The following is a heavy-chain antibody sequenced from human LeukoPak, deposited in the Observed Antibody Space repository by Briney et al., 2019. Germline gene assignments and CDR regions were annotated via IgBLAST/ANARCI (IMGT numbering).Heavy chain of an antibody. V-gene: IGHV4-34*01. D-gene: IGHD3-22*01. J-gene: IGHJ4*02. CDR2: INHSGST. CDR1: GGSFSGYY. CDR3: ARPGNGSRAYL. Sequence: SETLSLTCAASGGSFSGYYWSWIRQPPGKGLEWIGEINHSGSTYYNPSLKSRVTISVDTSKNHSSLKLSYVTAADTAVYYCARPGNGSRAYLRGQGTLVSVSS.